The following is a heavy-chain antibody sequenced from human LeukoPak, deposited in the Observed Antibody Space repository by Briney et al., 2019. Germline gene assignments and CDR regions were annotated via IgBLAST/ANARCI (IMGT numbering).Heavy chain of an antibody. CDR1: GYTFTSYY. J-gene: IGHJ4*02. Sequence: ASVKVSCKASGYTFTSYYMHWVRQAPGQGLEWMGIINPSGGSTSYAQKFQGRVTMTRDTSTSTVYMELSSLRSEDTAVYYCARDQSPGGIAVAGVFDYWGQGTLVTVSS. CDR3: ARDQSPGGIAVAGVFDY. CDR2: INPSGGST. D-gene: IGHD6-19*01. V-gene: IGHV1-46*01.